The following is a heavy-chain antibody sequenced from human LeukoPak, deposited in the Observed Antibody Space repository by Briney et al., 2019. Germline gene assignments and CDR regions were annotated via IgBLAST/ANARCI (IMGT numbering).Heavy chain of an antibody. CDR1: GYTFTGYY. D-gene: IGHD4-17*01. Sequence: ASVKVSCKASGYTFTGYYMHWVRQAPGQGLEWMGWINPNSGGTNYAQKFQGRVTMTRDTSISTAYMELSRLRSDDTAVYYCARDRAHNYGDYPQQIDYWGQGTLVIVSS. V-gene: IGHV1-2*02. CDR3: ARDRAHNYGDYPQQIDY. CDR2: INPNSGGT. J-gene: IGHJ4*02.